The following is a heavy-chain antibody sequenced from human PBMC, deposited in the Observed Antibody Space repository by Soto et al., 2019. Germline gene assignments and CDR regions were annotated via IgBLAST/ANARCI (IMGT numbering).Heavy chain of an antibody. CDR3: ARNYDFWSGYNTDPNYGLDV. CDR1: GVNFNNYE. V-gene: IGHV3-48*03. CDR2: ISSSGSTI. Sequence: XGSLRLSCAAAGVNFNNYEMNWARQAPGKGLEWVSYISSSGSTIYYADSVKGRFTMSRDNAKNSLSLQMNSLRAEDTAVYYCARNYDFWSGYNTDPNYGLDVWGQGTTVTVSS. J-gene: IGHJ6*02. D-gene: IGHD3-3*01.